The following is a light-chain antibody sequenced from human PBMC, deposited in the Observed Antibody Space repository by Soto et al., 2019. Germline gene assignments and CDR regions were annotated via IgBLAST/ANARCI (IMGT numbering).Light chain of an antibody. CDR2: DAS. Sequence: EMVMTQSPATLPVSPGDRATLLCRASQSVSIYVAWYQQKPGLAPRLLIYDASTRAAGIPARFSGSGSGTEFSLTISSLQSEDFAVYYCQQYHDWPRTFGQGTKVDIK. J-gene: IGKJ1*01. CDR3: QQYHDWPRT. V-gene: IGKV3-15*01. CDR1: QSVSIY.